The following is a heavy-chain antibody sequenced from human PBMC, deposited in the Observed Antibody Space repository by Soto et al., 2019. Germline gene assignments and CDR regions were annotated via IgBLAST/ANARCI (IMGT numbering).Heavy chain of an antibody. CDR2: ISNSGSPI. Sequence: QVQLVESGGGLVKPGGSLRLSCAASEFTFSDYYMSWIRQAPGKGLEWVSYISNSGSPISYADSVKGRFTISRDNAKKSMYLQMTSLRVEDTSVYYCAGVGRGNSAAQYHYGMDVWGQGTTLTASS. CDR3: AGVGRGNSAAQYHYGMDV. V-gene: IGHV3-11*01. J-gene: IGHJ6*02. D-gene: IGHD1-7*01. CDR1: EFTFSDYY.